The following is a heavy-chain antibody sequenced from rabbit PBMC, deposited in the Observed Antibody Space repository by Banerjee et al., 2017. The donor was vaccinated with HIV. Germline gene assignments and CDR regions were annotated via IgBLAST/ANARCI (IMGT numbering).Heavy chain of an antibody. CDR1: GFSFSNGYV. J-gene: IGHJ4*01. V-gene: IGHV1S43*01. CDR2: IYTSSGNT. D-gene: IGHD6-1*01. CDR3: ARDGYAGHGYPNL. Sequence: QEQLEESGGDLVKPEGSLPLTCTASGFSFSNGYVMCWVRQAPGKGLEWIACIYTSSGNTVYASWAKGRFTISRSTSLNTVDLKMTSLTAADTATYFCARDGYAGHGYPNLWGPGTLVTVS.